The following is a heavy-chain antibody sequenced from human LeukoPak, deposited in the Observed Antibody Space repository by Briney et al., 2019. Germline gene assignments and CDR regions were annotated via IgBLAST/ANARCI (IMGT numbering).Heavy chain of an antibody. CDR2: MNPNSGNT. CDR1: GYTFTNYD. Sequence: ASVKVSCKTSGYTFTNYDINWVRQAPGQGLEWMGWMNPNSGNTSYAQKFTGRVTITLNTSISTAYMQLSSLRSEDTAVYYCARVYRRWDSSSGYWAWWTDWFDPWGQGTLVTVYS. J-gene: IGHJ5*02. V-gene: IGHV1-8*02. D-gene: IGHD6-13*01. CDR3: ARVYRRWDSSSGYWAWWTDWFDP.